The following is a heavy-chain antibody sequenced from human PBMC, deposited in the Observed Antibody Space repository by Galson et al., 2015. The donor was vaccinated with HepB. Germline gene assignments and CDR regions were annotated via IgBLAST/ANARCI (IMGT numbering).Heavy chain of an antibody. CDR2: IRSKANSYAT. J-gene: IGHJ4*02. D-gene: IGHD3-22*01. V-gene: IGHV3-73*01. Sequence: SLRLSCAASGFTFSGSAMHWVRQASGKGLEWVGRIRSKANSYATAYAASVKGRFTISRDDSKNTAYLQMNSLKTEDTAVYYCTTDDSSGYSFDYWGQGTLVTVSS. CDR1: GFTFSGSA. CDR3: TTDDSSGYSFDY.